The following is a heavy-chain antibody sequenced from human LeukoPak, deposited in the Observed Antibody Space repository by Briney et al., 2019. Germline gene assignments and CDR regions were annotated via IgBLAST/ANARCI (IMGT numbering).Heavy chain of an antibody. D-gene: IGHD3-10*01. V-gene: IGHV3-53*01. CDR1: GFTVSSNY. Sequence: GGSLRLSCAASGFTVSSNYMSWVRQAPGKGLEWVSVIYSGGSTYYADSVKGRFTISRDNSKNTVYLQMNSLRAEDAAVYYCAGLRTSSNCFDPWGQGTLVTVSS. CDR3: AGLRTSSNCFDP. J-gene: IGHJ5*02. CDR2: IYSGGST.